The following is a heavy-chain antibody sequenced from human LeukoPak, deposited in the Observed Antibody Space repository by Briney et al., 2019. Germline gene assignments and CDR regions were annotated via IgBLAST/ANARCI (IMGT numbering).Heavy chain of an antibody. J-gene: IGHJ4*02. V-gene: IGHV3-48*01. D-gene: IGHD4-17*01. CDR3: ARPYGDSYLIDY. CDR1: GFTFSSYN. Sequence: GGSLRLSCAASGFTFSSYNMYWVRQAPGKGLEWLSYISSSTSTIYYADSVKGRFTISRDNAKNSLYLQMNSLRAEDTAVYYCARPYGDSYLIDYWGQGTLVTVSS. CDR2: ISSSTSTI.